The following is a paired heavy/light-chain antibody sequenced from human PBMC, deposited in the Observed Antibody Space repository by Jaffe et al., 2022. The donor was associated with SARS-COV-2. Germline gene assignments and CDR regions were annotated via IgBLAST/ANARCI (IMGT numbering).Heavy chain of an antibody. V-gene: IGHV4-39*01. CDR3: ASLLWFGESPPHNWFDP. CDR2: IYYSGST. D-gene: IGHD3-10*01. J-gene: IGHJ5*02. Sequence: QLQLQESGPGLVKPSETLSLTCTVSGGSISSSSYYWGWIRQPPGKGLEWIGSIYYSGSTYYNPSLKSRVTISVDTSKNQFSLKLSSVTAADTAVYYCASLLWFGESPPHNWFDPWGQGTLVTVSS. CDR1: GGSISSSSYY.
Light chain of an antibody. CDR3: QQYNNWPLYT. V-gene: IGKV3-15*01. CDR1: QSVSSN. Sequence: EIVMTQSPATLSVSPGERATLSCRASQSVSSNLAWYQQKPGQAPRLLIYGASTRATGIPARFSGSGSGTEFTLTISSLQSEDFAVYYCQQYNNWPLYTFGQGTKLEIK. J-gene: IGKJ2*01. CDR2: GAS.